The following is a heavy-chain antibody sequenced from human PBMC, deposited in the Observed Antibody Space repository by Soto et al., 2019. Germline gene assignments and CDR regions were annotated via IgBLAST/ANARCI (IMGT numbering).Heavy chain of an antibody. Sequence: QITLKESGPTLVRPTQTLTLTCTFSGFSLSTSAVAVAWIRQPPGEALEWLALIYWDDDKRYKPHLKSRLTITKDTPKDQVVLTMTNKDPMDTATYLRAHSQRGPRDVWGPGILVTLSS. CDR2: IYWDDDK. J-gene: IGHJ4*02. D-gene: IGHD3-10*01. V-gene: IGHV2-5*02. CDR1: GFSLSTSAVA. CDR3: AHSQRGPRDV.